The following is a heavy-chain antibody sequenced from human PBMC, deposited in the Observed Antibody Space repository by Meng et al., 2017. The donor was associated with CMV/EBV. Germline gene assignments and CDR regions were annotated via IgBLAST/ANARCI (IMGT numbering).Heavy chain of an antibody. CDR1: GGPISSYY. CDR3: AREGYDFWSGSPPRGWFDP. J-gene: IGHJ5*02. V-gene: IGHV4-59*01. CDR2: IYYSGST. Sequence: SETLSLTCTVSGGPISSYYWSWIRQPPGKGLEWIGYIYYSGSTNYNPSLKSRVTISVDTSKNQFSLKLSSVTAADTAVYYCAREGYDFWSGSPPRGWFDPGGQGTLVTVSS. D-gene: IGHD3-3*01.